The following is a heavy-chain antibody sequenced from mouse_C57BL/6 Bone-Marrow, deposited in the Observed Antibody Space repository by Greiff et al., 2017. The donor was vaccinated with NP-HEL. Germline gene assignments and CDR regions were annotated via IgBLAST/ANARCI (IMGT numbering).Heavy chain of an antibody. CDR3: AREGDVDGSWFDY. D-gene: IGHD2-3*01. Sequence: QVQLQQPGAELVKPGASVKLSCKASGYTFTSYWMQWVKQRPGQGLEWIGEIDPSDSYTNYNQKFKGKATLTVDTSSSTAYMQLSSLTSEDSAVYYCAREGDVDGSWFDYWGQGTLVTVSA. J-gene: IGHJ3*01. V-gene: IGHV1-50*01. CDR1: GYTFTSYW. CDR2: IDPSDSYT.